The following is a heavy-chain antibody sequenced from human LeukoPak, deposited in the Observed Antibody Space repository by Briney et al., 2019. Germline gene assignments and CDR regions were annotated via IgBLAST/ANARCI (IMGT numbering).Heavy chain of an antibody. Sequence: PGGSLRLSCTASGFTVSSNYMSWVRQAPGKGLEWVSVLYSGGSTYYADSVKGRFTISRDNSKNTLYLQMNSLRAEDTAVYYCARAGWIQLWSYFDYWGQGTLVTVSS. CDR2: LYSGGST. CDR1: GFTVSSNY. V-gene: IGHV3-53*01. J-gene: IGHJ4*02. CDR3: ARAGWIQLWSYFDY. D-gene: IGHD5-18*01.